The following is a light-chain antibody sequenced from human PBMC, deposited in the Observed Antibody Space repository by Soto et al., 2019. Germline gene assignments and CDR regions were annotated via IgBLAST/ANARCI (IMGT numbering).Light chain of an antibody. CDR2: DTS. V-gene: IGKV3-11*01. Sequence: EIVLTQSPATLYLSPGERATLSCRASQSISSVLAWYQQKPGQAPRLLIYDTSNRAAGIPARFSGNGAGTDFTLTISTLEPEDFAGYYCQQRSGWPPLITFGPGPKVNIK. CDR1: QSISSV. J-gene: IGKJ3*01. CDR3: QQRSGWPPLIT.